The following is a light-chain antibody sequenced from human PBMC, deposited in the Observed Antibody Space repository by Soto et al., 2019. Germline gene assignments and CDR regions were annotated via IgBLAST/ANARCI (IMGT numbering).Light chain of an antibody. CDR3: QQANRFAIT. V-gene: IGKV1-12*01. J-gene: IGKJ4*01. Sequence: DLQMTQSPSSVSASVGDRVTITCRASQDISRWLAWYQQKPGRAPNLLIYSASSLLSGVPSRFSGSGSGTDFTLTLSNLQPEDCATYFCQQANRFAITFGGGTKVEI. CDR1: QDISRW. CDR2: SAS.